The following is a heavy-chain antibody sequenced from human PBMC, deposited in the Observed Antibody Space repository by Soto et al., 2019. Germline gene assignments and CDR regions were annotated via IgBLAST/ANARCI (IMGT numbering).Heavy chain of an antibody. Sequence: SETLSLTCTVSGGSISSGDYYWSWIRQPPGKGLEWIGYIYYSGSTYYNPSLKSRVTISVDTSKNQFSLKLSSVTAADTAVYYCARERGNCGTDYWGQGTLVTVSS. CDR3: ARERGNCGTDY. V-gene: IGHV4-30-4*01. J-gene: IGHJ4*02. CDR2: IYYSGST. CDR1: GGSISSGDYY. D-gene: IGHD7-27*01.